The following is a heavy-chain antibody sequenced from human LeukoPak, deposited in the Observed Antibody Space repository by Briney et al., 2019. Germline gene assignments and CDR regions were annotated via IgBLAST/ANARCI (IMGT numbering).Heavy chain of an antibody. Sequence: GGSLRLSCAASGFTFSSYAMSWVRQAPGKGLEWVSAISGSGGSTYYADSVKGRFTISRDNSKNTLYLQMNSLRAEDTAVYYCANLGGLIVVATAGDPTPFDYWGQGTLVTVSS. CDR1: GFTFSSYA. CDR2: ISGSGGST. CDR3: ANLGGLIVVATAGDPTPFDY. J-gene: IGHJ4*02. V-gene: IGHV3-23*01. D-gene: IGHD2-21*02.